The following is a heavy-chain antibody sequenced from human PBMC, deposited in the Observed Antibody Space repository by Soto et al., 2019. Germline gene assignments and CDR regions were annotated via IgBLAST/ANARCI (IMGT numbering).Heavy chain of an antibody. CDR2: ISYDGTYK. J-gene: IGHJ6*02. D-gene: IGHD3-3*01. CDR3: ARDITGYYGMDV. V-gene: IGHV3-30*03. CDR1: GFTFSGYW. Sequence: HPGGSLRLSCAASGFTFSGYWMTWVRQAPGKGLEWLAVISYDGTYKSYADSVKGRFTISRDNSKNTLYLQMNSLRAEDTAVYYCARDITGYYGMDVWGQGTTVTVSS.